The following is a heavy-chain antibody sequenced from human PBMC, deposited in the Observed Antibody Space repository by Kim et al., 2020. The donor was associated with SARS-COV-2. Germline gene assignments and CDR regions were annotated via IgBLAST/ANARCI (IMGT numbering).Heavy chain of an antibody. V-gene: IGHV4-39*02. CDR2: IYYTGST. CDR1: GGSISSSNYY. J-gene: IGHJ4*02. CDR3: ARENSGSYYKVDY. D-gene: IGHD3-10*01. Sequence: SETLSLTCTVSGGSISSSNYYWGWIRQPPGKGLEWIGSIYYTGSTYYNPSLKSRLTISVDTSRAQFSLKLKSLTAADTAVYYCARENSGSYYKVDYWGQG.